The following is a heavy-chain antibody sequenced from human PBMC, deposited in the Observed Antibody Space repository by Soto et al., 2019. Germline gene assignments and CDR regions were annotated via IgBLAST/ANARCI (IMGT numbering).Heavy chain of an antibody. CDR2: ISYDGSNK. J-gene: IGHJ6*01. CDR3: ARDLRTIFGVVRYAMDV. CDR1: GFTFSSYA. D-gene: IGHD3-3*01. V-gene: IGHV3-30-3*01. Sequence: GGSLRLSCAASGFTFSSYAMHWVRQAPGKGLERVAVISYDGSNKYYANTVKGRFTISRDNSKNTLYLKMNSLRDEDTAVYYCARDLRTIFGVVRYAMDVWGQGTKVTVSS.